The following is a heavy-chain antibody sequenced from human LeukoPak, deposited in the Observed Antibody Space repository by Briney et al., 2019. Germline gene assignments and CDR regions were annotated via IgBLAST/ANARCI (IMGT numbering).Heavy chain of an antibody. V-gene: IGHV4-34*01. CDR3: ASHYYGSGSYFSWFDP. CDR2: INHSGST. D-gene: IGHD3-10*01. Sequence: SETLSLTCAVYGGSFSGYYWSWIRQPPGKGLEWIGEINHSGSTNYDPSLKSRVTISVDTPKNQFSLKLSSVTAADTAVYYCASHYYGSGSYFSWFDPWGQGTLVTVSS. CDR1: GGSFSGYY. J-gene: IGHJ5*02.